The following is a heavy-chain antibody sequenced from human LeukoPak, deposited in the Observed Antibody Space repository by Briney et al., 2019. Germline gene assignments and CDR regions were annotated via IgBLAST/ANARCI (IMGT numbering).Heavy chain of an antibody. V-gene: IGHV3-23*01. CDR1: GFTFSSYA. D-gene: IGHD6-19*01. Sequence: GGSLRLSCAASGFTFSSYAMSWVRQAPGKGLEWVSAISGSGGSTYYADSVKGRFTISRDNSKNTLYLQMNSLRAEDTAVYYCAKVSHGRPHQWLLSDYWGQGTLVTVSS. J-gene: IGHJ4*02. CDR3: AKVSHGRPHQWLLSDY. CDR2: ISGSGGST.